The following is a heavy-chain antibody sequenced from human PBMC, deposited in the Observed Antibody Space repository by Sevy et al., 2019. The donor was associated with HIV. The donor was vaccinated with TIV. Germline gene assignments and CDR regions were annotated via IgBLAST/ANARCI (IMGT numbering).Heavy chain of an antibody. D-gene: IGHD3-3*01. CDR3: ARVFRYDFWTSSYYYYYYMDV. V-gene: IGHV3-11*01. CDR2: ISSSGSTI. CDR1: GFTFSDYY. Sequence: GGSLRLSCAASGFTFSDYYMSWIRQAPGKGLEWVSYISSSGSTIYYADSVKGRFPISRDNAKNSLYLQMNSLRAEDTAVYYCARVFRYDFWTSSYYYYYYMDVWGKGTTVTVSS. J-gene: IGHJ6*03.